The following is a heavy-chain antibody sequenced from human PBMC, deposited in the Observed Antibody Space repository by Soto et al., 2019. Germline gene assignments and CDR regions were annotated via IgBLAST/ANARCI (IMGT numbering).Heavy chain of an antibody. CDR2: IYGGGTT. CDR1: GFAVSSKY. Sequence: EVQLVESGGGLIQPGGSLRLSCAASGFAVSSKYMTWVRQAPGKGLEWVSVIYGGGTTYYADSVKGRFTISRDTSKNSLYLQMNSLRAEDTAVYYCVQTSGWHVFNFWGQGTLVTVSS. D-gene: IGHD6-19*01. J-gene: IGHJ4*02. CDR3: VQTSGWHVFNF. V-gene: IGHV3-53*01.